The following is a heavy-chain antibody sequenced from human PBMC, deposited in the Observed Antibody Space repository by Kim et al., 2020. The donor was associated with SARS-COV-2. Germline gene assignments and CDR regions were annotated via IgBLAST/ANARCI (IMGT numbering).Heavy chain of an antibody. CDR3: AGRGYSYGFDY. J-gene: IGHJ4*02. CDR2: IDTNTGNP. Sequence: ASVKVSCKASGYTFTSYAMNWVRQAPGQGLEWMGWIDTNTGNPTYAQGFTGRFVFSLDTSVSTAYLQISSLKAEDTAVYYCAGRGYSYGFDYWGQGTLVTVSS. V-gene: IGHV7-4-1*02. D-gene: IGHD5-18*01. CDR1: GYTFTSYA.